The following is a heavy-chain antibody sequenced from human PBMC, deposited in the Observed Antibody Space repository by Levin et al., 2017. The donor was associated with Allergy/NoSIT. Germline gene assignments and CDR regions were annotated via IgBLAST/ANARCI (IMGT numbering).Heavy chain of an antibody. V-gene: IGHV1-8*01. CDR2: MNPNNGDT. Sequence: GESLKISCKASGYTFTSYDINWVRQTTGQGLEWMGWMNPNNGDTGYAQKFQGRVTMTRDTSITTAYMELTSLRSEDTAVYYCARGLEDYDSLEFPLLAHWGQGTLVTVSS. D-gene: IGHD3-22*01. CDR3: ARGLEDYDSLEFPLLAH. CDR1: GYTFTSYD. J-gene: IGHJ4*02.